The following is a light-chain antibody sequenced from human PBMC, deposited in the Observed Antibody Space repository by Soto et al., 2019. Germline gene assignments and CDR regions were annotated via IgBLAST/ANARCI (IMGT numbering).Light chain of an antibody. CDR2: GAS. J-gene: IGKJ1*01. Sequence: EIVLTQSPGTLSLSPGERAILSCRASQSVSSSYLAWYQQKPGQAPRLLISGASKRATGVPDRFSGSGSGTDFTLTISRLEPEDFVMYYCQQYGSLPPWTFGQGTKVEIK. CDR3: QQYGSLPPWT. CDR1: QSVSSSY. V-gene: IGKV3-20*01.